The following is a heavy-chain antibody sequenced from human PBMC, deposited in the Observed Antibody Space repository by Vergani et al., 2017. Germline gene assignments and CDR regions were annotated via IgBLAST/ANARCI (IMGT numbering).Heavy chain of an antibody. CDR2: ISYDGSNK. Sequence: QVQLVESGGGVFQPGRSLRLSCAASGFTFSSYAMHWVRQAPGKGLEWVAVISYDGSNKYYADSVKGRFTISRDNSKNTLYLQMNSLRAEDTAVYYCARDLGWGYSSSSFHYWGQGTLVTVSS. V-gene: IGHV3-30*04. CDR1: GFTFSSYA. D-gene: IGHD6-6*01. J-gene: IGHJ4*02. CDR3: ARDLGWGYSSSSFHY.